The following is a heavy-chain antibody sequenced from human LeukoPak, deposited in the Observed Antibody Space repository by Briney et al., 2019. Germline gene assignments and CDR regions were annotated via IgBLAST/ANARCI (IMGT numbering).Heavy chain of an antibody. D-gene: IGHD4-17*01. CDR2: IHVGKGDT. V-gene: IGHV1-3*01. CDR1: GSVSSDYA. CDR3: ARDLIDYGDYFYYYYYGMDV. Sequence: ASVKVSCKVSGSVSSDYAVHWVCQAPGRGLEWMGWIHVGKGDTGSSQKLQGRVTMTTDTSTSTAYMELRSLRSDDTAVYYCARDLIDYGDYFYYYYYGMDVWGQGTTVTVSS. J-gene: IGHJ6*02.